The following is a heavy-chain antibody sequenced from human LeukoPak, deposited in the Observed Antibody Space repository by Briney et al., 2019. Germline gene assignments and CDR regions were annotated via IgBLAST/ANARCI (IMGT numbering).Heavy chain of an antibody. J-gene: IGHJ4*02. CDR3: ARLNDYGDYVAH. CDR2: IYYSGST. CDR1: GGSISSSSYY. V-gene: IGHV4-39*01. D-gene: IGHD4-17*01. Sequence: SETLSLTGTVSGGSISSSSYYWGWIRQPPGKGLEWIGNIYYSGSTYYNPSLKSRVTISEDTSKNQFSLKLSSVTAADTAVYYCARLNDYGDYVAHWGQGTLVTVSS.